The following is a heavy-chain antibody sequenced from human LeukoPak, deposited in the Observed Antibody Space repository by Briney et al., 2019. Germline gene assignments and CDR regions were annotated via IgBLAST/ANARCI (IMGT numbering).Heavy chain of an antibody. V-gene: IGHV3-30*18. J-gene: IGHJ4*02. CDR3: AKESKPETTFDSSGS. CDR2: ISYDGSNT. CDR1: GFTFNTYA. Sequence: GRSLRLSCAASGFTFNTYAMHWVRQAPGKGLEWVAVISYDGSNTYYADSVKGRFTISRDNSKNTLYLQMNSLRDEDTAVYYCAKESKPETTFDSSGSWGQGTLVTVSS. D-gene: IGHD3-22*01.